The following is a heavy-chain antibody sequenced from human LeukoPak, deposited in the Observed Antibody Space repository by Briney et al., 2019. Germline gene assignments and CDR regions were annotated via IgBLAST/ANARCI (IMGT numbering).Heavy chain of an antibody. D-gene: IGHD3-22*01. CDR3: AKDRSRYYYDSSGPDGFDI. J-gene: IGHJ3*02. V-gene: IGHV3-23*01. Sequence: GGSLRLSCAASGFTFSTYRMSWVRQAPGKGLEWVSGITGSGGRTYYADSVKGRFTVSRDNPRNTLHLQMSSLRAEDTAVYYCAKDRSRYYYDSSGPDGFDIWGQGTMVTVSS. CDR1: GFTFSTYR. CDR2: ITGSGGRT.